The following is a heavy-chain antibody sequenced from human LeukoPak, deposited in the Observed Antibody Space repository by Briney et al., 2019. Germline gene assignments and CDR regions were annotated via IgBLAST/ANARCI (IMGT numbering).Heavy chain of an antibody. CDR2: ISSGSSAI. CDR1: GFTFTTYS. D-gene: IGHD4-11*01. CDR3: AREHISYTDDSFDY. J-gene: IGHJ4*02. V-gene: IGHV3-48*01. Sequence: PGGSLRLSCAASGFTFTTYSMNWVRQAPGKGLEWLSYISSGSSAIYYADSVKGRFTISRDNAKNSLYLQMNSLRAEDTAVYYCAREHISYTDDSFDYWGQGTLVTVSS.